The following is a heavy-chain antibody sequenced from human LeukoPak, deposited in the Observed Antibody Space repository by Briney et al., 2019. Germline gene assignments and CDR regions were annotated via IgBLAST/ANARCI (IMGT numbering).Heavy chain of an antibody. Sequence: GESLKISCKGSGYSFTNSWIGWVRQMPGKGPEWMGIIYPGDSDTRYNPSFQGQVTISADKSTTTASLQWSSLKASDTAIYYCARLGNYYDGSGYYYYFDYWGQGTLVTVSS. D-gene: IGHD3-22*01. CDR2: IYPGDSDT. V-gene: IGHV5-51*01. J-gene: IGHJ4*02. CDR1: GYSFTNSW. CDR3: ARLGNYYDGSGYYYYFDY.